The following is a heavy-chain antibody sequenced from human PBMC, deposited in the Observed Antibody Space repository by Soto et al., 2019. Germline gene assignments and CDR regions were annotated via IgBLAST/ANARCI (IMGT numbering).Heavy chain of an antibody. CDR2: IFYSGST. D-gene: IGHD6-13*01. CDR3: ARGSPPSKYGLDV. Sequence: SETLSLTCTVSGGSISYYYWNWIRQSPGKGLEWIGYIFYSGSTHYNPSLKSRATISIDTSKNQFSLRLTSVTAADTAVYFCARGSPPSKYGLDVWGQGTTVT. V-gene: IGHV4-59*01. CDR1: GGSISYYY. J-gene: IGHJ6*02.